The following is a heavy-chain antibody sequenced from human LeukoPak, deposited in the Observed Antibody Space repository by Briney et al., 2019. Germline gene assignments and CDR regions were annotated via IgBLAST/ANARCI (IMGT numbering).Heavy chain of an antibody. J-gene: IGHJ4*02. D-gene: IGHD3-10*01. CDR1: GFTISSYG. Sequence: GGSLRLSCAASGFTISSYGMHWVRQAPGKGLEWVAFIRYDGSNKYYADSVKGRFTISRDNSKNTLYLQMNSLRAEDTAVYYCAKGGFGELSYYFDYWGQGTLVTVSS. CDR3: AKGGFGELSYYFDY. CDR2: IRYDGSNK. V-gene: IGHV3-30*02.